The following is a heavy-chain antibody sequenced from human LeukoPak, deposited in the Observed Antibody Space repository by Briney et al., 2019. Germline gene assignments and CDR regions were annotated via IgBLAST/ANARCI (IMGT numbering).Heavy chain of an antibody. CDR1: GFTFSSYA. Sequence: PTGGSLRLSCAASGFTFSSYAVTWVRQAPGKGLEGVSGITGSGDTTFYADSVKGRFTISRDNSKNTLYLQMHSLRAEDTAVYYCVKDYSTIAAAANPLFDYWGQGALVTVSS. D-gene: IGHD6-13*01. V-gene: IGHV3-23*01. J-gene: IGHJ4*02. CDR3: VKDYSTIAAAANPLFDY. CDR2: ITGSGDTT.